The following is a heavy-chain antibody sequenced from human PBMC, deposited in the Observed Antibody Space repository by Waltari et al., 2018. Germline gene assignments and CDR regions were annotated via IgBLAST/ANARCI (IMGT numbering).Heavy chain of an antibody. CDR3: ARGYSSVYYYFDF. V-gene: IGHV4-59*01. J-gene: IGHJ4*02. CDR2: IYYSGNN. CDR1: GGSISSYC. D-gene: IGHD6-19*01. Sequence: QVQLQESGPGLVKPSETLSLTCTVSGGSISSYCWSWIRQPPGKGLEWIGYIYYSGNNNYNPALKSRVTISIDTSKNQFSLKLTSVTAADTAVYYCARGYSSVYYYFDFWGQGTLVTLSS.